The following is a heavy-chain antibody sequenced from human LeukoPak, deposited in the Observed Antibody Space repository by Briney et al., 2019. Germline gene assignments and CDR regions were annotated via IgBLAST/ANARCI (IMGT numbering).Heavy chain of an antibody. CDR1: GGSISSYY. D-gene: IGHD3-10*01. Sequence: SETLSLTCTVSGGSISSYYWSWIRQPPGKGLEWIGYIYYSGSTNYNPSLKSRVTISVDTSKNQFSLKLSSVTAADTAVYYCARVPGGDYVDFWGQGTLVTVSS. CDR3: ARVPGGDYVDF. J-gene: IGHJ4*02. V-gene: IGHV4-59*08. CDR2: IYYSGST.